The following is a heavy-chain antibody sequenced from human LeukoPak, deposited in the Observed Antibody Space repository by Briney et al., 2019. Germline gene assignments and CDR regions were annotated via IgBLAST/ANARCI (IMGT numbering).Heavy chain of an antibody. CDR3: AKSGSWSAGYNWFDP. V-gene: IGHV3-23*01. Sequence: GGSLRLSCAASGFTFSSYAMSWVRQAPGKGLERVSAISGSGGSTYYADSVKGRFTISRDNSKNTLYLQMNSLRAEDTAVYYCAKSGSWSAGYNWFDPWGQGTLVTVSS. CDR2: ISGSGGST. D-gene: IGHD6-13*01. CDR1: GFTFSSYA. J-gene: IGHJ5*02.